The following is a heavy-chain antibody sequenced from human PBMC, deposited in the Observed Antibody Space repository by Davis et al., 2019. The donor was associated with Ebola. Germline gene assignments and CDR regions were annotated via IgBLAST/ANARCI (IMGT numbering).Heavy chain of an antibody. J-gene: IGHJ4*02. CDR3: AKGASLGY. V-gene: IGHV3-30*18. D-gene: IGHD7-27*01. CDR1: GFTFSSYG. Sequence: GESLKISCAASGFTFSSYGMHWVRQAPGKGLKWVAVESYDGSQKYYADSVKGRFTISRDNSKNTLYLQMNSLRAEDTAVYYCAKGASLGYWGQGTLVTVSS. CDR2: ESYDGSQK.